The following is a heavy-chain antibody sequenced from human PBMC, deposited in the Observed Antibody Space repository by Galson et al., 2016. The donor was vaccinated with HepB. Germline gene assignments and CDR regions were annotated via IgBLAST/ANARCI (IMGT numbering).Heavy chain of an antibody. V-gene: IGHV3-23*01. CDR1: GFIFGNYA. J-gene: IGHJ6*02. D-gene: IGHD6-19*01. Sequence: SLRLSCAASGFIFGNYAMTWVRQAPGEGLEWVSVISGSGDSTYYVDSVKGRFTISRDNFKSTLSLQMNSLRAEDTAVYYCVKSRGYSTGWYGMDVWGQGTTVTVSS. CDR3: VKSRGYSTGWYGMDV. CDR2: ISGSGDST.